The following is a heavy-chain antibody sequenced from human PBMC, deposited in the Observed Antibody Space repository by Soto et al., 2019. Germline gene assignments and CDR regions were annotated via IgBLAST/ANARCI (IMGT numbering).Heavy chain of an antibody. J-gene: IGHJ3*02. CDR3: AKEPYYDILTGYLNDAFDI. Sequence: EVQLLESGGGLVQPGGSLRLSCAASGFTFSSYAMSWVRQAPGKGLEWVSAISGSGGSTYYADSVKGRFTISRDNSKNSLYLQMNSLRAEDTDVYYCAKEPYYDILTGYLNDAFDIWGQGTMVTVSS. D-gene: IGHD3-9*01. CDR1: GFTFSSYA. V-gene: IGHV3-23*01. CDR2: ISGSGGST.